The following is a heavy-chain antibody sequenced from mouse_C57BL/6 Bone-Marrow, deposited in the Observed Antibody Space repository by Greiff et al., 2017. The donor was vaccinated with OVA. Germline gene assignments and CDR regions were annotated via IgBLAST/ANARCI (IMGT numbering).Heavy chain of an antibody. CDR1: GYTFTDYY. V-gene: IGHV1-77*01. CDR3: ETNYFDY. J-gene: IGHJ2*01. Sequence: VHLVESGAELVKPGASVKISCKASGYTFTDYYINWVKQRPGQGLEWIGKIGPGSGSTYYTAKFKGKATLTADKSSSTAYMQLSILTSEDSAVYFCETNYFDYWGQGTTLTVSS. CDR2: IGPGSGST.